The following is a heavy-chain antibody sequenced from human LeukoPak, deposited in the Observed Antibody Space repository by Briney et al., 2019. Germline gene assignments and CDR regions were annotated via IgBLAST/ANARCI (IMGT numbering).Heavy chain of an antibody. Sequence: GGSLRLSCAASGFTFNNYLMSWVRQAPGKGLEWVSVLFTGGGRTLYADSVKGRFTISGDTSRTTLYLQMNGLRAEDTAVYYCARTRVDTTTFDYFDYWGQGTLVTVSS. V-gene: IGHV3-23*01. CDR3: ARTRVDTTTFDYFDY. CDR2: LFTGGGRT. CDR1: GFTFNNYL. J-gene: IGHJ4*02. D-gene: IGHD4-11*01.